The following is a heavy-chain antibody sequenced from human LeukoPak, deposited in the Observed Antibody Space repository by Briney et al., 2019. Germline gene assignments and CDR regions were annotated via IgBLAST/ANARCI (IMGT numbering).Heavy chain of an antibody. D-gene: IGHD3-22*01. Sequence: SETLSLTCTVSRGSITNTSHYRGWIRQPPGKGLEWIGSIYYSGSIYYNPSLKSRVTSSVDTSKSQFSLKLSSVTAADTAVYYCARLLYDRSGYYYFDYWGQGTLVTVSS. V-gene: IGHV4-39*01. CDR2: IYYSGSI. J-gene: IGHJ4*02. CDR1: RGSITNTSHY. CDR3: ARLLYDRSGYYYFDY.